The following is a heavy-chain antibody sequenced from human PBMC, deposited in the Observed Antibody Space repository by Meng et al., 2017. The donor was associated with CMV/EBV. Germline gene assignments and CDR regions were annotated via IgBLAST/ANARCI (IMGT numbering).Heavy chain of an antibody. D-gene: IGHD1-7*01. J-gene: IGHJ6*02. V-gene: IGHV1-69*05. CDR3: ASILGSFGGGGNYADYSSGMDV. Sequence: SAMVSCKASGGTFISYAISWVRQAPGQGLEWMGGIIPIFGTANYAQKSQGRVTITTDESTSTASMELSSLKSEDTAVYYCASILGSFGGGGNYADYSSGMDVRGQGTTVTVSS. CDR1: GGTFISYA. CDR2: IIPIFGTA.